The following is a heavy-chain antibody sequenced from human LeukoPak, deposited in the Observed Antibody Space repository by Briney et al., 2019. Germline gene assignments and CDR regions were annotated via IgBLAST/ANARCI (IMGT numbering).Heavy chain of an antibody. J-gene: IGHJ5*02. CDR2: ISYDGSNK. CDR3: AKDDWFDP. Sequence: SGGSLRLSCAATGFTFSSYGMHWVRQAPGKGLEWVAVISYDGSNKYYADSVKGRFTISRDNSKNTLYLQMNSLRAEDTAVYYCAKDDWFDPWGQGTLVTVSS. CDR1: GFTFSSYG. V-gene: IGHV3-30*18.